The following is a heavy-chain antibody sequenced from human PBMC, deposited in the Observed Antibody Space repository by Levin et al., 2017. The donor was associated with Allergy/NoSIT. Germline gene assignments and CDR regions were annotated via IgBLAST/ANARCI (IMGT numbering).Heavy chain of an antibody. Sequence: PSQTLSLTCTVSGGSIRSGGYNWNWIRQRPGKGLEWIGYMYNSGSTYYNPSLKSRVSISVDTSENQFSLSLNSVTAADTAVYYCARGIKVVPAAIFVCPWFDSWGQGTLVIVSS. CDR2: MYNSGST. CDR1: GGSIRSGGYN. V-gene: IGHV4-31*03. CDR3: ARGIKVVPAAIFVCPWFDS. D-gene: IGHD2-2*01. J-gene: IGHJ5*01.